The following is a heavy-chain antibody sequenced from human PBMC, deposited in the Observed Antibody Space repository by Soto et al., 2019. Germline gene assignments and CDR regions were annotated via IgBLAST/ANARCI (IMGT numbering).Heavy chain of an antibody. CDR2: ISHDGRFK. CDR1: EFTFSRHA. J-gene: IGHJ4*02. CDR3: ARVSGHVYATLHGPFDY. V-gene: IGHV3-30*04. Sequence: QVQLVESGGGVVQPGRSLRLSCAASEFTFSRHAMHWVRQAPGKGLEWVAVISHDGRFKYYADSVKGRFTISRDNSMNTLDLQMNSLRAEDTAIYFCARVSGHVYATLHGPFDYWGQGTLVTVSS. D-gene: IGHD2-8*01.